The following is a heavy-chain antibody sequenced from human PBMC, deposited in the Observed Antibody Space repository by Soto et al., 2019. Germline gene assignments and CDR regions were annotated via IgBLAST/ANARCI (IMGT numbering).Heavy chain of an antibody. CDR3: ESQEAKFGSPGGGFDGGIEVNNWFDP. D-gene: IGHD3-10*01. Sequence: GESLKISCTGSGYSFTSYWISWVRQMPGKGLGWMGRIDPSDSYTNYSPSFQGHVTIPADNAISTPYLERRSLKASDTPMYYCESQEAKFGSPGGGFDGGIEVNNWFDPWCQGTLVTVS. CDR1: GYSFTSYW. V-gene: IGHV5-10-1*01. CDR2: IDPSDSYT. J-gene: IGHJ5*02.